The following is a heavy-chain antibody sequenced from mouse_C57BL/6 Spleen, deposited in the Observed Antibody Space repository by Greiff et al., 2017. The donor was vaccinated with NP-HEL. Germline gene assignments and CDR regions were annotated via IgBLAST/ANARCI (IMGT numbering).Heavy chain of an antibody. J-gene: IGHJ3*01. V-gene: IGHV1-69*01. CDR1: GYTFTSYW. CDR3: ARPYYYGSSYEDAY. D-gene: IGHD1-1*01. Sequence: QVHVKQPGAELVMPGASVKLSCKASGYTFTSYWMHWVKQRPGQGLEWIGEIDPSDSYTNYNQQFKGKSTLTVDKSSSTAYMQLSSLTSEDSAVYYCARPYYYGSSYEDAYWGQGTLVTVSA. CDR2: IDPSDSYT.